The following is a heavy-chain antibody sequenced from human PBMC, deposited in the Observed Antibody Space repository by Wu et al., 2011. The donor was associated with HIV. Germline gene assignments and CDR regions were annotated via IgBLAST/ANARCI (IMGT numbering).Heavy chain of an antibody. CDR1: GGTFSSYT. CDR2: IIPIFGTA. Sequence: QVQLVQSGAEVKKPGSSVKISCKASGGTFSSYTISWVRQAPGQGLEWMGGIIPIFGTANYGQKFQGRVTITTDESTSTAYMELSSLRSEDTAVYYCASPYSSRTWRLDYWGPGNPGHRLL. D-gene: IGHD6-13*01. V-gene: IGHV1-69*01. CDR3: ASPYSSRTWRLDY. J-gene: IGHJ4*02.